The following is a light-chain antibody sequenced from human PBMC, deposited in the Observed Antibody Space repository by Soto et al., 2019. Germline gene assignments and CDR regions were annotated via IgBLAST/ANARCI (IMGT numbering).Light chain of an antibody. V-gene: IGKV3-15*01. CDR2: GAS. Sequence: EIVMTQSPATPSVSPGERATLSCRASQSVSSNLAWYQQKPGQAPRLLIYGASNRATGIPARFSGSGSGTEFTLTISRLQSEDFAVYYCQKYSNWPPWTFGQGTKVDIK. J-gene: IGKJ1*01. CDR1: QSVSSN. CDR3: QKYSNWPPWT.